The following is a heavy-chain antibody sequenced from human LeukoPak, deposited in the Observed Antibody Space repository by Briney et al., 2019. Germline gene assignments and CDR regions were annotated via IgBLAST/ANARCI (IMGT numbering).Heavy chain of an antibody. J-gene: IGHJ3*02. V-gene: IGHV3-30-3*01. CDR2: ISYDGSNK. CDR1: GFTFSSYA. Sequence: GRSLRLSCAASGFTFSSYAMHWVRQAPGKGLEWVAVISYDGSNKYYADSVKGRFTISRDNSKNTLYLQMNSLRAEDTAVYYCMGDSSGHYYVGAFDIWGQGTMVTVSS. CDR3: MGDSSGHYYVGAFDI. D-gene: IGHD3-22*01.